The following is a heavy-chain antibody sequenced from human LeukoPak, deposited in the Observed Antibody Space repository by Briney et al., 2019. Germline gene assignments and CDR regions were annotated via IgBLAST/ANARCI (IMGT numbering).Heavy chain of an antibody. CDR3: ARVTAIAKIFDY. CDR2: IYYGGST. D-gene: IGHD2-21*02. Sequence: SETLSFTCTVSGGTISSSSYYWGWIRQPPRQGLEWIGSIYYGGSTYYNPSLKSRVTISVDTSKNQFSLKLSSVTAADTAVYYCARVTAIAKIFDYWGQGTLVTVSS. J-gene: IGHJ4*02. CDR1: GGTISSSSYY. V-gene: IGHV4-39*01.